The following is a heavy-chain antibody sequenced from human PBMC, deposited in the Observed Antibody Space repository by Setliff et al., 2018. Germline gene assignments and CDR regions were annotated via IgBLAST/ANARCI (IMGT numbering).Heavy chain of an antibody. CDR1: GGSVTSHY. J-gene: IGHJ4*02. V-gene: IGHV4-59*02. CDR2: IFYSGDT. CDR3: ARDRSYYASGSFTKWFDY. Sequence: ASETLSLTCAVSGGSVTSHYWSWIRQPPGKGLEWIGFIFYSGDTNSNPSLKSRVTMSVDTSKNQFSLKLNSVTAADTATYYCARDRSYYASGSFTKWFDYWGQGALVTVSS. D-gene: IGHD3-10*01.